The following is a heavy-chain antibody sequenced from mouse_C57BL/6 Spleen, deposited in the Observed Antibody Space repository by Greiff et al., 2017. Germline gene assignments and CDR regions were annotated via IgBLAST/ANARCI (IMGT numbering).Heavy chain of an antibody. J-gene: IGHJ4*01. D-gene: IGHD1-2*01. V-gene: IGHV1-15*01. CDR3: TREGYGLYAMDY. CDR1: GYTLTDYE. CDR2: VDPETGGT. Sequence: QVQLQQSGAELVRPGASVTLSCKASGYTLTDYEMHWVKQTPVHGLEWIGAVDPETGGTAYNQKFKGKAILTADKSSSTAYMELRSLTSEDSAVYYCTREGYGLYAMDYWGQGTSVTVSS.